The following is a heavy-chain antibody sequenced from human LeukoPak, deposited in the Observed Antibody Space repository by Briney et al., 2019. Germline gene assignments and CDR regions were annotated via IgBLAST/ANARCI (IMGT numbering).Heavy chain of an antibody. Sequence: ASVKVSCKASGYTFTGYYMRWVRQAPGQGLEWMGWINPNSGGTNYAQKFQGRVTMTRDTSISTAYMELSRLRSDDTAVYYCATPPFYSSGWYDAFDIWGQGTMVTVSS. CDR3: ATPPFYSSGWYDAFDI. J-gene: IGHJ3*02. D-gene: IGHD6-19*01. V-gene: IGHV1-2*02. CDR2: INPNSGGT. CDR1: GYTFTGYY.